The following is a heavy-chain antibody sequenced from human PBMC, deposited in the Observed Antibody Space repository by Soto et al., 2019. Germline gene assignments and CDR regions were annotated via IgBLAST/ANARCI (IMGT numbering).Heavy chain of an antibody. CDR3: ARAYYFGSGRGRSMDV. J-gene: IGHJ6*02. CDR2: FSNSGST. CDR1: GDSVSSGSYY. D-gene: IGHD3-10*01. Sequence: QVQLQESGPGLVKPSETLSLTCTVSGDSVSSGSYYWMWIRQPPGKGLEWSGYFSNSGSTNYNSALKTRATMTVDKSKNQPALKLTSVIAADTAVYYCARAYYFGSGRGRSMDVWGQGTTGTDSS. V-gene: IGHV4-61*01.